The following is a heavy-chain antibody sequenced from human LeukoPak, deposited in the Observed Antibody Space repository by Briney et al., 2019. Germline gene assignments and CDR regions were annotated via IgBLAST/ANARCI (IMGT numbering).Heavy chain of an antibody. J-gene: IGHJ3*02. CDR3: ARGVGYGISGAFDI. CDR1: GGSFSGYY. D-gene: IGHD5-12*01. V-gene: IGHV4-34*01. CDR2: INHSGST. Sequence: PSETLSLTCAVYGGSFSGYYWSWIGQRPGNGLEGIGEINHSGSTNYNQSLKSRVTISVDTSKNQFSVKLSSVTAADTAVYYCARGVGYGISGAFDIWGQGTMVTVSS.